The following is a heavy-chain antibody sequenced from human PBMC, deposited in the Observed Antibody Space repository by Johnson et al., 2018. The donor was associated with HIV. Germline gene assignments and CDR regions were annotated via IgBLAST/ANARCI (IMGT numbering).Heavy chain of an antibody. CDR1: GFTFSSYW. Sequence: VQLMESGGGVVQPGRSLRLSCAASGFTFSSYWMSWVRQAPGKGLEWVANIKQDGSEKYYADSVKGRFTISRDNSKNTLYLQMNSLRAEDTAVYYCAIPLGVPTDDDAFDIWGQGTMVTVSS. V-gene: IGHV3-7*01. CDR3: AIPLGVPTDDDAFDI. J-gene: IGHJ3*02. CDR2: IKQDGSEK. D-gene: IGHD2-2*01.